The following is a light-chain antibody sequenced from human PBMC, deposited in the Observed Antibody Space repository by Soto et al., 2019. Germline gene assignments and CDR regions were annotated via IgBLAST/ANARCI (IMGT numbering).Light chain of an antibody. V-gene: IGLV2-11*01. J-gene: IGLJ3*02. Sequence: QSALTQPRSVSASPGQSVAISCTKTSSDFGGSEFVSWYQQQPGKAPKLIIYDATQRPSGVPDRFSGSKSGDTASLTISGLQAEYEADYYCCSYTYTYSVFGGGTKLTVL. CDR3: CSYTYTYSV. CDR2: DAT. CDR1: SSDFGGSEF.